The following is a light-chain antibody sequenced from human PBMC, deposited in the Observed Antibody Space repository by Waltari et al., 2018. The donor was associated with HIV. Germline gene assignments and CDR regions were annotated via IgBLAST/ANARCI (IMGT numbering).Light chain of an antibody. CDR3: CSYAGSSTFYV. CDR2: EVS. V-gene: IGLV2-23*02. Sequence: QSALTQPASVSGSPGQSITISCTGTSSDVGSYNLVSWYQQHPGKAPKLRIYEVSKGPSGVCNRLSGAKSGNTASLTISGLQAEDEADYYCCSYAGSSTFYVFGTGTKVTVL. CDR1: SSDVGSYNL. J-gene: IGLJ1*01.